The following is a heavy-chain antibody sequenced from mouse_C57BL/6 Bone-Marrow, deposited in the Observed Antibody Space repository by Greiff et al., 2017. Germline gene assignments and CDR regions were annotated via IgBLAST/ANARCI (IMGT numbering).Heavy chain of an antibody. CDR1: GFTFSSYG. V-gene: IGHV5-6*01. CDR3: ARRGVLAWFAY. J-gene: IGHJ3*01. CDR2: ISSGGSYT. Sequence: EVHLVESGGDLVKPGGSLKLSCAASGFTFSSYGMSWVRQTPDKRLEWVATISSGGSYTYYPDSVKGRFTISRDNAKNTLYLQMSSLKSEDTAMYYCARRGVLAWFAYWGQGTLVTVSA.